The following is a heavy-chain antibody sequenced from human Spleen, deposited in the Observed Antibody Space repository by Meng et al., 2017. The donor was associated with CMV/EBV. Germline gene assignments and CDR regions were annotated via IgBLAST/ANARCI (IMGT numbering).Heavy chain of an antibody. CDR3: ARGMKRRFLEWSILAFDL. J-gene: IGHJ3*01. D-gene: IGHD3-3*01. Sequence: ASVKVSCKASGYTFNTYDINWVRQAPGQGLEWVGRMSPNSGDTAYAQKFQGRVTMTRSTSINTAHMELSSLRSEDTAVYYCARGMKRRFLEWSILAFDLWGQGTAVTVSS. CDR2: MSPNSGDT. V-gene: IGHV1-8*01. CDR1: GYTFNTYD.